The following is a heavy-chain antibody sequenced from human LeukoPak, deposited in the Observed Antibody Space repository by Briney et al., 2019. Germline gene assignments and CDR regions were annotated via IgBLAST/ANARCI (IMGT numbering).Heavy chain of an antibody. D-gene: IGHD3-10*01. CDR1: GFSFSLSNYG. CDR3: ARVGRGVYGMDV. CDR2: IINSGGTV. J-gene: IGHJ6*02. V-gene: IGHV3-48*02. Sequence: GRSLRLSCATSGFSFSLSNYGMHWVRQAPGKGLEWVSYIINSGGTVYYTDSVQGRFTISRDNARNSLFLQMNSLRDEDTAVYYCARVGRGVYGMDVWGQGTTVTVSS.